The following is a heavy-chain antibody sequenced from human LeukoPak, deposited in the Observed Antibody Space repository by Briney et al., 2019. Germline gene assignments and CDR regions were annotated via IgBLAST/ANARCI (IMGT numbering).Heavy chain of an antibody. CDR2: INHSGST. CDR1: GGSFSGYY. V-gene: IGHV4-34*01. D-gene: IGHD5-18*01. CDR3: TKGRIQLGY. J-gene: IGHJ4*02. Sequence: SETLSLTCAVYGGSFSGYYWSWIRQPPGKGLEWIGEINHSGSTNYNPSLKSLVTISVDTSKNQFSLKLSSVTAADTAVYYCTKGRIQLGYWGQGTLITVSS.